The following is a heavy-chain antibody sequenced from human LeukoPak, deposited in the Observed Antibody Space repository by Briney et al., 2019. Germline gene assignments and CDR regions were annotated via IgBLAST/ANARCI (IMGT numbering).Heavy chain of an antibody. J-gene: IGHJ4*02. D-gene: IGHD6-13*01. V-gene: IGHV3-23*01. CDR2: ISRSGGDT. CDR1: GFTFSSDA. Sequence: GGSLRLSCAASGFTFSSDAMTWVRQAPGKGLEWVSAISRSGGDTEYADSVKGRFTISRDNAKNSLYLQMNSLRAEDTAVYYCASGSSSWYGVPLDYWGQGTLVTVSS. CDR3: ASGSSSWYGVPLDY.